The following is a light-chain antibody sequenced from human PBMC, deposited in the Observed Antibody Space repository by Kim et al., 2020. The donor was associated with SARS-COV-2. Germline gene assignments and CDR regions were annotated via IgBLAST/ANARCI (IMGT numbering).Light chain of an antibody. CDR3: SSFTSSSAWV. J-gene: IGLJ3*02. CDR2: DVS. V-gene: IGLV2-14*03. CDR1: SSDVGGYKY. Sequence: LTQPASVSGSPGQSITISCTGTSSDVGGYKYVSWYQQHPGKAPKLMIYDVSERPSGVSNRFSGSKSGNTASLTISGLQAEDEADYYCSSFTSSSAWVFGGGTQLTVL.